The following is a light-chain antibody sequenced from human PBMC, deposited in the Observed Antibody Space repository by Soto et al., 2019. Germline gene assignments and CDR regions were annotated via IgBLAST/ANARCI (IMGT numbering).Light chain of an antibody. J-gene: IGKJ3*01. V-gene: IGKV3-20*01. CDR1: QSVGSSY. CDR2: GAS. Sequence: EIVLTQSPGTLSLSPGERATLSCRASQSVGSSYLAWYQQKPGQAPRVLIYGASSRATGIPDRFSGSGSGTDFTLTISRLEPEDFAVYYCQQYATPPFTFGPGTKVDIK. CDR3: QQYATPPFT.